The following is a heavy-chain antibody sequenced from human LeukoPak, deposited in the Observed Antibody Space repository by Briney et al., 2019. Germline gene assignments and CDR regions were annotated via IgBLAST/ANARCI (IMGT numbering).Heavy chain of an antibody. D-gene: IGHD6-19*01. Sequence: GGSLRLSCAASGLTFSTYTMNWVRQAPGKGLEWVSSISSSSSYIYYADSVKGRFTISRDNAKKSLYLQMNSLRAEDTAVYYCARDRSSGWPYFDYWGQGTLVTVSS. J-gene: IGHJ4*02. CDR3: ARDRSSGWPYFDY. V-gene: IGHV3-21*01. CDR1: GLTFSTYT. CDR2: ISSSSSYI.